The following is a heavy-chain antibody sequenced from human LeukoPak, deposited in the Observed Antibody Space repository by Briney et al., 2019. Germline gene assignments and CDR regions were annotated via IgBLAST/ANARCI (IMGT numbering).Heavy chain of an antibody. J-gene: IGHJ5*02. V-gene: IGHV1-69*04. CDR2: IIPILGIA. CDR1: GGTFSSDA. D-gene: IGHD6-19*01. Sequence: GASVKVSCKASGGTFSSDAISWVRQAPGQGLEWMGRIIPILGIANYAQKFQGRVTITADKSTSTAYMELSSLRSEDTAVYYCARGNTSGWYGWWFDPWGQGTLVTVSS. CDR3: ARGNTSGWYGWWFDP.